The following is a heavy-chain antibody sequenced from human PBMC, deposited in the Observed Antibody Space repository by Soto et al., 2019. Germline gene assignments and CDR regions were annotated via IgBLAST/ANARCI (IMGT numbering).Heavy chain of an antibody. CDR3: AKDYYDSSGYFDY. D-gene: IGHD3-22*01. V-gene: IGHV3-23*01. Sequence: GGSLRLSCAASGFTFSSYAMSWVRQAQGKGLEWVSAISGSGGSTYYADSVKGRFTISRDNSKNTLYLQMNSLRAEDTAVYYCAKDYYDSSGYFDYWGQGTLVTVSS. J-gene: IGHJ4*02. CDR2: ISGSGGST. CDR1: GFTFSSYA.